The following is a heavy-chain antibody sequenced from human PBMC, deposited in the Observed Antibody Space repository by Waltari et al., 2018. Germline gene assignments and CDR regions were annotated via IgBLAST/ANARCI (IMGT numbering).Heavy chain of an antibody. Sequence: QLQLQESGPGLVKPSETLSLTCTVSGGSISSSSYYWGWIRQPPGKGLEWIGSIDYSGSTYYNPSLKSRVTISVDTSKNQFSLKLSSVTAADTAVYYCARDSTVTTLGIDIWGQGTMVTVSS. CDR1: GGSISSSSYY. D-gene: IGHD4-17*01. CDR2: IDYSGST. CDR3: ARDSTVTTLGIDI. V-gene: IGHV4-39*02. J-gene: IGHJ3*02.